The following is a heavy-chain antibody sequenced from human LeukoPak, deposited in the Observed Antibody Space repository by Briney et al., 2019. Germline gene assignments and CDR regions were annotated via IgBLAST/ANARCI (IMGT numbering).Heavy chain of an antibody. CDR3: ARGRQVAATLWGDYYYHYMDV. CDR2: IYYIGSW. Sequence: SSETLSLTCTVSGGSISSNDYYWGWIRQPPGKGLDYIGSIYYIGSWYSNPSLQSRVTIAVDTSKNQFSLKLSSVTAADTAVYYCARGRQVAATLWGDYYYHYMDVWGKGTTVTVSS. V-gene: IGHV4-39*01. J-gene: IGHJ6*03. D-gene: IGHD2-15*01. CDR1: GGSISSNDYY.